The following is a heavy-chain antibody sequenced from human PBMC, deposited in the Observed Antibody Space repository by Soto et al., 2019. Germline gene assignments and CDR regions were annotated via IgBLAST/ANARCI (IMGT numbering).Heavy chain of an antibody. CDR2: IYHSGST. CDR1: GGSISSYY. CDR3: ARRITRELGFDY. V-gene: IGHV4-59*12. Sequence: SETLSLTCTVSGGSISSYYWSWIRQPPGKGLEWIGYIYHSGSTNYNPSLKSRVTISVDKSKNQFSLKLSSVTAADTAVYYCARRITRELGFDYWGQGTLVTVSS. D-gene: IGHD1-26*01. J-gene: IGHJ4*02.